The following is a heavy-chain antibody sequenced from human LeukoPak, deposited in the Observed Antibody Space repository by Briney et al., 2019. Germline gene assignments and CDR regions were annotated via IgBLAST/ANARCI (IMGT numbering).Heavy chain of an antibody. J-gene: IGHJ6*02. CDR2: INPNSGGT. Sequence: GASVKVSCKASGYTFTGYYMHWVRQAPGQGPEWMGWINPNSGGTNYAQKFQGWVTMTRDTSISTAYMELSRLRSDDTAVYYCARGGNDYGDYNGMDVWGQGTTVTVSS. D-gene: IGHD4-17*01. CDR3: ARGGNDYGDYNGMDV. V-gene: IGHV1-2*04. CDR1: GYTFTGYY.